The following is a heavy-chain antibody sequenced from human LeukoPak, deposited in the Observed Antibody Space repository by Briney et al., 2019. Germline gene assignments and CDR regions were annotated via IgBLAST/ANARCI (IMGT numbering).Heavy chain of an antibody. V-gene: IGHV1-18*01. CDR2: ISAYNGNT. J-gene: IGHJ5*02. CDR3: ARPNKYYDSSGRPGNWFDP. D-gene: IGHD3-22*01. Sequence: ASVKVSCKASGYTFTSYGISWVRQAPGQGLEWMGWISAYNGNTNYAQKLQGRVTMTTDTSTSTAYMELRSLRSDDTAVYYCARPNKYYDSSGRPGNWFDPWGQGTLVTVSS. CDR1: GYTFTSYG.